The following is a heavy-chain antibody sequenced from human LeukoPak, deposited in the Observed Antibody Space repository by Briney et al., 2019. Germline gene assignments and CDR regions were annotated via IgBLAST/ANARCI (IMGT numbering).Heavy chain of an antibody. CDR2: IKQDGSET. J-gene: IGHJ4*02. D-gene: IGHD5-18*01. Sequence: GGSLRLSCAASGFTFSNYWINWVRQAPGKGLEWVANIKQDGSETYCVDSVKGRFTISRDNAKNSLYLQMNSLRDEDTAVYYCARGGSGYSYGKIDSWGQGILVTVSS. CDR1: GFTFSNYW. V-gene: IGHV3-7*01. CDR3: ARGGSGYSYGKIDS.